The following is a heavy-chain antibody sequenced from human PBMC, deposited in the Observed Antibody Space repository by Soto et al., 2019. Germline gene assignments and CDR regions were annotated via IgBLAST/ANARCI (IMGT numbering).Heavy chain of an antibody. CDR1: GGSVSSGSYY. V-gene: IGHV4-61*01. CDR3: ARDSQIAAAGRRKPYYGMAV. CDR2: IYYSGST. Sequence: TSETLSLTCTVSGGSVSSGSYYWSWIRQPPGKGLEWIGYIYYSGSTNYNPSLKSRVTISVDTSKNQFSLKLSSVTAADTAVYYCARDSQIAAAGRRKPYYGMAVWGQGTTVTVSS. J-gene: IGHJ6*02. D-gene: IGHD6-13*01.